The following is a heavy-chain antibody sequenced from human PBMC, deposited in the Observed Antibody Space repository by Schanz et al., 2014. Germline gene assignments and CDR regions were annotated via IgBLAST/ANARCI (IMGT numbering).Heavy chain of an antibody. J-gene: IGHJ4*02. Sequence: EVQLLESGGGLAQPGGSLRLACAASGFNFNTYAMSWVRQAPGKGLEWVSGLTEGGGGTYYTDAVKGRFTISRDSSKNTLYLQMNSLRVEDTAVYYCARYLISSGWYGWGQGTLVTVSS. V-gene: IGHV3-23*01. CDR1: GFNFNTYA. D-gene: IGHD6-19*01. CDR3: ARYLISSGWYG. CDR2: LTEGGGGT.